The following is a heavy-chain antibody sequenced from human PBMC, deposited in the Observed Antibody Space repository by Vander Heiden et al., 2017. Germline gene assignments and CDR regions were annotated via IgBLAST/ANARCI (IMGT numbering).Heavy chain of an antibody. J-gene: IGHJ5*02. CDR1: GGTFSSYA. Sequence: QVQLVQSGAEVKTPGSSVKVSCKASGGTFSSYAISWVRQAPGQGLEWMGGIIPIFGTANYAQKFQGRVTITADESTSTAYMELSSLRSEDTAVYYCASDRSSGYYYKVGWFDPWGQGTLVTVSS. D-gene: IGHD3-22*01. V-gene: IGHV1-69*01. CDR2: IIPIFGTA. CDR3: ASDRSSGYYYKVGWFDP.